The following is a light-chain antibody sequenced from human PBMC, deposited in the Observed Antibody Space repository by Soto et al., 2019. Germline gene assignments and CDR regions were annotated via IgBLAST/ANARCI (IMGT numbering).Light chain of an antibody. V-gene: IGLV1-40*01. CDR1: SSNIGAGYD. J-gene: IGLJ1*01. CDR2: CNS. CDR3: QSSYISRSGFYV. Sequence: QSVLTQPPSVSGAPGQRVTISCTGSSSNIGAGYDVHWYQQLPGTAPKLLIYCNSNRPSGVPDRFSGSKSGTSASLAITGLQAEDEADYYCQSSYISRSGFYVFGTGTKLTVL.